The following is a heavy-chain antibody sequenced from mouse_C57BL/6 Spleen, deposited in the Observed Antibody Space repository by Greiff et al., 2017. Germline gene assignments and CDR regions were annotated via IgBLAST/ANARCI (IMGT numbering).Heavy chain of an antibody. CDR2: ICPGSGNN. V-gene: IGHV1-76*01. CDR3: ASYGMVTAFDY. CDR1: GYTFTDYY. J-gene: IGHJ2*01. Sequence: VQLKESGAELVRPGASVKLSCKASGYTFTDYYINWVKQRPGQGLEWIARICPGSGNNYNNEKFKGKATRTAEKSSSTSYMQLSSLTSEDSAVYFCASYGMVTAFDYWGQGTTLTVSS. D-gene: IGHD2-2*01.